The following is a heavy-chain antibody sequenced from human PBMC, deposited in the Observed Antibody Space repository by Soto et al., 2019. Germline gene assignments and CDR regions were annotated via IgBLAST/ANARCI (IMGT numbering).Heavy chain of an antibody. CDR3: ARDGVQSVVVAAILGWFDP. J-gene: IGHJ5*02. Sequence: QVQLVESGGGVVQPGRSLRLSCAASGFTFSSYGMHWVRQAPGKGLEWVAGIWYDGSNKYYADSVKGRFTISRDNAKKALYQQMNSLRAEDTAVYYCARDGVQSVVVAAILGWFDPWGQGTLVTVSS. CDR1: GFTFSSYG. V-gene: IGHV3-33*01. CDR2: IWYDGSNK. D-gene: IGHD2-2*01.